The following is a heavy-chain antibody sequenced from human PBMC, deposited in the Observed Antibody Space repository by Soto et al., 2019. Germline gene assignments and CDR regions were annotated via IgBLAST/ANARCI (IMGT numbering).Heavy chain of an antibody. Sequence: EVQLVESGGGLVEPGGSLRLSCAASGFNFNNAWMNWVRQAPGKGLEWVGRIRTNYAGGPTDYSAPVKGRFTISRDQSKNTLLLEMRGLKIDDTAVYYCTTDPFNDSSGLAYWGQGTLVTVCS. CDR2: IRTNYAGGPT. D-gene: IGHD1-1*01. CDR1: GFNFNNAW. J-gene: IGHJ4*02. CDR3: TTDPFNDSSGLAY. V-gene: IGHV3-15*07.